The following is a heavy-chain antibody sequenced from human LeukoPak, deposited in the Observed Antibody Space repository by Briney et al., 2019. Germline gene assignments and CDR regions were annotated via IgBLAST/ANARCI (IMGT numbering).Heavy chain of an antibody. CDR2: IYSSGST. D-gene: IGHD3/OR15-3a*01. Sequence: SETLSLTCTVSGGSISSYYWSWIRQPAGKGLEWIGRIYSSGSTYYNPSLKSRVTISVDTSKNQFSLKLSSVTAADTAVYYCARVRFSDYLGEYFQHWGQGTLVTVSS. CDR1: GGSISSYY. J-gene: IGHJ1*01. CDR3: ARVRFSDYLGEYFQH. V-gene: IGHV4-4*07.